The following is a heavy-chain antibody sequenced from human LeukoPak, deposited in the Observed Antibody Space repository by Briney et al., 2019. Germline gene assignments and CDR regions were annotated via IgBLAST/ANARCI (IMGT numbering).Heavy chain of an antibody. CDR3: AKTLVVTAEGGFDY. V-gene: IGHV3-23*01. J-gene: IGHJ4*02. CDR2: VSGSGAST. Sequence: PGGSLRLSCAASGFTFSSYAMSWVRQAPGKGLEWVSAVSGSGASTYYADSVKGRFTISRDNSKNTLYLQMNSLRAEDTAVYYCAKTLVVTAEGGFDYWGQGTLVTVSS. CDR1: GFTFSSYA. D-gene: IGHD2-21*02.